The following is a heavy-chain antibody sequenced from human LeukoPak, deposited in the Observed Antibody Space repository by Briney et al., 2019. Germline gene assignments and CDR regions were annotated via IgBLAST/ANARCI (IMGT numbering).Heavy chain of an antibody. CDR3: ARVKDGDYVDY. CDR2: IYTSGST. J-gene: IGHJ4*02. V-gene: IGHV4-61*02. CDR1: GGSISSGSYY. D-gene: IGHD4-17*01. Sequence: SETLSLTCTVSGGSISSGSYYWSWIRQPAGKGLEWIGRIYTSGSTNYNPSLKSRVTISVDTSKNQFSLKLSSVTAADTAVYYCARVKDGDYVDYWGQGTQVTVSS.